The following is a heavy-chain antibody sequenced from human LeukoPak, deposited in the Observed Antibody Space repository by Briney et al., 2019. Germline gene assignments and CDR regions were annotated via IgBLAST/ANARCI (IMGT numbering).Heavy chain of an antibody. Sequence: GSSVKVTCKASGGTFSSYAISWVRQAPGQGLEWMGGIIPIFGTANYAQKFQGRVTITTDESTSTAYMELRSLISDDTAVYYCARGREETYGSGSYTFDHWGQGTLVTVSS. D-gene: IGHD3-10*01. CDR3: ARGREETYGSGSYTFDH. J-gene: IGHJ4*02. V-gene: IGHV1-69*05. CDR1: GGTFSSYA. CDR2: IIPIFGTA.